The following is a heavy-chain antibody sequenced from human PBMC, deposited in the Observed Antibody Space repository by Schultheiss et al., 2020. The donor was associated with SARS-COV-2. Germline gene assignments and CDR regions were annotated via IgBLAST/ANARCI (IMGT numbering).Heavy chain of an antibody. V-gene: IGHV1-2*02. D-gene: IGHD6-6*01. Sequence: ASVKVSCKASGYTFTSYGISWVRQAPGQGLEWMGWINPNSGGTNFAQNFQGRVTITRDMSTSTAYMELSSLRSEDTAVYYCAAGSKASSSYYYYYYGMDVWGQGTTVTVSS. CDR2: INPNSGGT. J-gene: IGHJ6*02. CDR1: GYTFTSYG. CDR3: AAGSKASSSYYYYYYGMDV.